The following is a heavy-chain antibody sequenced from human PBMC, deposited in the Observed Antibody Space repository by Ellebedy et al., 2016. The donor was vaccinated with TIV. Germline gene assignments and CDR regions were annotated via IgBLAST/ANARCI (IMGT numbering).Heavy chain of an antibody. Sequence: GGSLRLXCAASGFTFSSYAMSWVRQAPGKGLEWVSGISARGTYTYYAGSVKGRFTVSRDNSRNTVNLEMNSLRIEDTVVYYCARDGPGNHYGMDVWGQGTTVTVSS. J-gene: IGHJ6*02. D-gene: IGHD3-10*01. CDR1: GFTFSSYA. V-gene: IGHV3-23*01. CDR3: ARDGPGNHYGMDV. CDR2: ISARGTYT.